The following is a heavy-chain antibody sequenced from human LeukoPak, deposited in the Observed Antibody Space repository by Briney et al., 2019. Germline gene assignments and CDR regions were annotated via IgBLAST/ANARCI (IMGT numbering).Heavy chain of an antibody. CDR1: GYTFTSYD. Sequence: ASVKVSCKASGYTFTSYDINWVRQATGQGLEWMGWMNPNSGNTGYAQKFQGRVTMTRNTSISTAYMELSSLRSEDTAVYYRARGPLGYCSGGSCSDFDYWGQGTLVTVSS. CDR2: MNPNSGNT. V-gene: IGHV1-8*01. J-gene: IGHJ4*02. CDR3: ARGPLGYCSGGSCSDFDY. D-gene: IGHD2-15*01.